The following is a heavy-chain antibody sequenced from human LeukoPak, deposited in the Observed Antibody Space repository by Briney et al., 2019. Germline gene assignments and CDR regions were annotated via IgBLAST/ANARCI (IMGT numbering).Heavy chain of an antibody. CDR1: GFAFSSYW. Sequence: PGRSLRLSCATSGFAFSSYWMLWVRQAAGKGLEWVSRIDGDGTTTTYADSVKGRFTISRDNEKNILYLHMNSLRVEDTATYYCARSQFDYWGQGILVTVSS. CDR2: IDGDGTTT. V-gene: IGHV3-74*03. J-gene: IGHJ4*02. CDR3: ARSQFDY.